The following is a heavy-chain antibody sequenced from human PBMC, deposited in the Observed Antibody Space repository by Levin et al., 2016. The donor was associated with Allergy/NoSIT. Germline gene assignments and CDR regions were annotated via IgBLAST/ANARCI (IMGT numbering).Heavy chain of an antibody. J-gene: IGHJ6*03. D-gene: IGHD2-15*01. Sequence: ASVKVSCKASGYTFTSYYMHWVRQAPGQGLEWMGIINPSGGSTSYAQKFQGRVTMTRDTSTSTVYMELSSLRSEDTAVYYCARGGGYCSGGSCYLPYYYYMDVWGKGTTVTVSS. V-gene: IGHV1-46*01. CDR1: GYTFTSYY. CDR2: INPSGGST. CDR3: ARGGGYCSGGSCYLPYYYYMDV.